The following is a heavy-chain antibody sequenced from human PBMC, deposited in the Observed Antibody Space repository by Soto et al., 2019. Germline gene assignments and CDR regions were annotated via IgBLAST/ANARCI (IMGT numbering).Heavy chain of an antibody. V-gene: IGHV4-31*03. Sequence: PSETLSLTCTVSGCSISSGGYYWSWIRQHPGKGLEWIGYIYYSGSTYYNPSLKSRVTISVDTSKNQFSLKLSSVTAADTAVYYCARAKPGDFWRERGFDPWGQGTLVTVSS. CDR2: IYYSGST. J-gene: IGHJ5*02. CDR1: GCSISSGGYY. CDR3: ARAKPGDFWRERGFDP. D-gene: IGHD3-3*01.